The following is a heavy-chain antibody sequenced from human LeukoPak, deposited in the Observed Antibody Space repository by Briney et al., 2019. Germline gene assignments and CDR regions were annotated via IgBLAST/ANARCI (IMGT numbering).Heavy chain of an antibody. V-gene: IGHV1-69*04. CDR3: ARGQPVFDAFDI. Sequence: SVKVSCKASGGTFSSYAISWVRQAPGQGLEWMGRIIPILGIANYAQKFQGRVTITADRSTSTAYMELSSLRSEDTAVYYCARGQPVFDAFDIWGQGTMVTVSS. D-gene: IGHD1-1*01. CDR1: GGTFSSYA. CDR2: IIPILGIA. J-gene: IGHJ3*02.